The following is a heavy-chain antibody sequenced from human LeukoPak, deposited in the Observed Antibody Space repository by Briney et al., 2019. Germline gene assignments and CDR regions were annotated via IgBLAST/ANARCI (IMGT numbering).Heavy chain of an antibody. Sequence: GGSLRLSCAASGFTFSSYSMNWVRQAPGKGLEWVSSISSSSSYIYYADSVKGRFTISRDNAKNSLYLQMNSLRAEDTAVCYCAQMYSSGWPFDYWGQGTLVTVSS. CDR2: ISSSSSYI. D-gene: IGHD6-19*01. CDR3: AQMYSSGWPFDY. J-gene: IGHJ4*02. CDR1: GFTFSSYS. V-gene: IGHV3-21*01.